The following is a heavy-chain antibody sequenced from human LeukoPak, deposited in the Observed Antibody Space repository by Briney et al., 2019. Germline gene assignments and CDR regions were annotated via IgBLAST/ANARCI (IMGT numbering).Heavy chain of an antibody. CDR3: PRDHGPPYCSSTSCYQEDY. J-gene: IGHJ4*02. D-gene: IGHD2-2*01. Sequence: PGGSLRLSCAASGFTFSSYWMSWVRQAPGKGLEWVANIKQDGSEKYYVDSVKGRSTISRDNAKNSLYLQMNSLRAEDTAVYYCPRDHGPPYCSSTSCYQEDYWGQGTLVTVSS. CDR2: IKQDGSEK. V-gene: IGHV3-7*01. CDR1: GFTFSSYW.